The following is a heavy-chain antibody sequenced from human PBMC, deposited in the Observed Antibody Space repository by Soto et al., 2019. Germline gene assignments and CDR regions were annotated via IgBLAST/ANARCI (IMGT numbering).Heavy chain of an antibody. CDR2: IRGSGDTT. D-gene: IGHD3-22*01. V-gene: IGHV3-23*01. Sequence: EVQLLESGGGLVQPGGSLRLSCTASGFTFSSYAMSWVRQAPGKGLEWVSAIRGSGDTTYYAVSVKGRLTISRDNSKNTLYLQMNSLKADDTAVYYCAKEWYYVDNIGYSAFDYWGQGTLVTVSS. J-gene: IGHJ4*02. CDR3: AKEWYYVDNIGYSAFDY. CDR1: GFTFSSYA.